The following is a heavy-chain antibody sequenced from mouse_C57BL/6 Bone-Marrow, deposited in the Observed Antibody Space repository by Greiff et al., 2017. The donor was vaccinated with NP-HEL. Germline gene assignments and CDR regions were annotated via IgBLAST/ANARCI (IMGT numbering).Heavy chain of an antibody. J-gene: IGHJ4*01. V-gene: IGHV2-2*01. Sequence: QVQLQQSGPGLVQPSQSLSITCTVSGFSLTSYGVHWVRQSPGKGLEWLGVIWSGGSTDYNAAFISRLSISKDNSKSQVFFKMNSLQAADTAIYYCARKGIWVYAMDYWGQGTSVTVSS. CDR2: IWSGGST. D-gene: IGHD4-1*01. CDR3: ARKGIWVYAMDY. CDR1: GFSLTSYG.